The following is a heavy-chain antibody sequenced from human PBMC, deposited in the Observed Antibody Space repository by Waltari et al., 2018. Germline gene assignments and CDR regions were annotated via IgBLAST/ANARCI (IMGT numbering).Heavy chain of an antibody. CDR2: IRYDGSNK. Sequence: VQLVESGGGLVQPGGSLRLSCAASGFTFSSYGMHWVRQAPGKGLEWVALIRYDGSNKYYADSVKGRFTISRDNSKNTLYLQMNSLRAEDTAVYYCAKAPGLSPDYWGQGTLVTVSS. J-gene: IGHJ4*02. V-gene: IGHV3-30*02. CDR1: GFTFSSYG. CDR3: AKAPGLSPDY. D-gene: IGHD3-16*02.